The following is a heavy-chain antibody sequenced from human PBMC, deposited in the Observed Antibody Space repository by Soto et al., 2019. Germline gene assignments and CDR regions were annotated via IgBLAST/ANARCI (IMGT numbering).Heavy chain of an antibody. CDR2: IWYDGSNK. Sequence: GGSLRLSCAASGFTFSSYGMHWVRQAPGKGLEWVAVIWYDGSNKYYADSVKGRFTISRDNSKNTLYMQMNSRRAEDTAVYYCARSADYGDWYFDYWGQGTLVTVSS. D-gene: IGHD4-17*01. CDR3: ARSADYGDWYFDY. V-gene: IGHV3-33*01. CDR1: GFTFSSYG. J-gene: IGHJ4*02.